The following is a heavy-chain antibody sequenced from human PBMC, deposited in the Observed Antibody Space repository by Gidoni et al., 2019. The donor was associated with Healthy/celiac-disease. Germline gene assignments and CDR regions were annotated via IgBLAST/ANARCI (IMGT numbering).Heavy chain of an antibody. CDR2: ISSSGSTI. Sequence: ELQLVESGGGLVQPGVSLRLPCPASGFPFSSYEMNWVRQAPGKGLEGVSYISSSGSTIYYADSVKGRFTISRDNAKNSLYLQMNSLRAEDTAVYYCARDQGIAVAGTIYPAGGFDYWGQGTLVTVSS. D-gene: IGHD6-19*01. CDR3: ARDQGIAVAGTIYPAGGFDY. CDR1: GFPFSSYE. V-gene: IGHV3-48*03. J-gene: IGHJ4*02.